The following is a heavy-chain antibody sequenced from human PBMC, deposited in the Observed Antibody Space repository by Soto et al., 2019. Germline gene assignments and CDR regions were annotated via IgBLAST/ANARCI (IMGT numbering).Heavy chain of an antibody. CDR1: GFMFSSFA. CDR3: AKDSKSVSVSAARVYGMDV. CDR2: TRSNGEHT. Sequence: EVQILESGGGMVQPGGSLRLSCAGSGFMFSSFAMTWFLQAPGQGLEWVSTTRSNGEHTYYADSVKGRFTVSRDNSKNTLFLEMSSLRAEDSAIYYCAKDSKSVSVSAARVYGMDVWGQGTTVTVSS. V-gene: IGHV3-23*01. D-gene: IGHD2-2*01. J-gene: IGHJ6*02.